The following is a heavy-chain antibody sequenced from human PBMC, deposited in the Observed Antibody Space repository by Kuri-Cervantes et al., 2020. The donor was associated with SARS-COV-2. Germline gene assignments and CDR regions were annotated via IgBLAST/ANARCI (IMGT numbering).Heavy chain of an antibody. J-gene: IGHJ4*02. CDR2: ISSSSSTI. D-gene: IGHD4-17*01. V-gene: IGHV3-48*01. CDR1: GFTFSSYS. Sequence: GESLKISCAASGFTFSSYSMNWVRQAPGKGLEWVSSISSSSSTIYYADSVKGRFTISRDNAKNSLYLQMNSLRAEDTAVYYCARDLVGGDYFTPYYFDYWGQGTLVTVSS. CDR3: ARDLVGGDYFTPYYFDY.